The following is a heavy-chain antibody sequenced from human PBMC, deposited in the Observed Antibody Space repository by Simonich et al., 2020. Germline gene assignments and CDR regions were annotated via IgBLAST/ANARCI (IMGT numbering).Heavy chain of an antibody. J-gene: IGHJ4*02. CDR2: ISYDGSNK. CDR1: GFTFSSYA. Sequence: QVQLVESGGGVVQPGRSLRLSCAASGFTFSSYAMHWVRRAPGKGLERVAVISYDGSNKYYADSVKGRFTSSRDNSKNTLYLQMNSLRAEDTAVYYCARANFDYWGQGTLVTVSS. V-gene: IGHV3-30*07. CDR3: ARANFDY.